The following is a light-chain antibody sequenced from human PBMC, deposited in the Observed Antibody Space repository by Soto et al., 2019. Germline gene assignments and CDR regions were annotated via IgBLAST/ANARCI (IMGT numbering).Light chain of an antibody. J-gene: IGKJ2*01. CDR3: LQHNTYPFT. CDR2: AAS. CDR1: QGIRNG. V-gene: IGKV1-17*01. Sequence: DIQMTQSPSSLSASVGDRVTITCRASQGIRNGLGWYQQKPGKAPKRLIYAASSLQSGVPSRFNGSGSGTEFTLTISSLQPEDFATYYCLQHNTYPFTFGQGTKLEIK.